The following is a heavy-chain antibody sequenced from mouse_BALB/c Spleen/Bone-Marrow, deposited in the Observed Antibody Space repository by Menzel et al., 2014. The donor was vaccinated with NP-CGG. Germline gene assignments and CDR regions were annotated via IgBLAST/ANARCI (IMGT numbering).Heavy chain of an antibody. CDR3: TRGGRYDEVAY. D-gene: IGHD2-14*01. V-gene: IGHV1-67*01. CDR2: ISTYYGNA. CDR1: SYTFTDYA. J-gene: IGHJ3*01. Sequence: QVQLQQPGPELVRPGVSVKISCKGSSYTFTDYAMNWVKQSHAKSLEWIGVISTYYGNANYNQKFKGKATMTVDKSSSTAYMELARWTSEDSAVYYCTRGGRYDEVAYWGQGTLVTVSA.